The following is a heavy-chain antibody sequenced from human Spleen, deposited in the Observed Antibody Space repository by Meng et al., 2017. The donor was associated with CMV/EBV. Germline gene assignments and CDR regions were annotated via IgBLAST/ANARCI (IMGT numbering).Heavy chain of an antibody. D-gene: IGHD2-2*01. CDR3: ARELGSINWFDP. J-gene: IGHJ5*02. CDR1: GFTFSSYA. CDR2: ISYDGSNK. Sequence: QVQRVDAGGGVVQPGSSLRLSCAAPGFTFSSYAMHWVRQAPGKGLEWVAVISYDGSNKYYADSVKGRFTISRDNSKNTLYLQMNSLRAEDTAVYYCARELGSINWFDPWGQGTLVTVSS. V-gene: IGHV3-30-3*01.